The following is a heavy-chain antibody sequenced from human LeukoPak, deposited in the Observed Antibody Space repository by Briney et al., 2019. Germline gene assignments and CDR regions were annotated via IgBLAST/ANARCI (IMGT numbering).Heavy chain of an antibody. CDR1: GGTFSSYA. J-gene: IGHJ4*02. Sequence: GASVKVSCKASGGTFSSYAISWVRQAPGQGLEWMGGIIPIFGTANYAQKFQGRVTITADKSTSTAYMELSSLRSEDTAVYYCARDYLFSLSNPPHRTDYGGKEPGDYWGQGTLVTVSS. D-gene: IGHD4-23*01. V-gene: IGHV1-69*06. CDR3: ARDYLFSLSNPPHRTDYGGKEPGDY. CDR2: IIPIFGTA.